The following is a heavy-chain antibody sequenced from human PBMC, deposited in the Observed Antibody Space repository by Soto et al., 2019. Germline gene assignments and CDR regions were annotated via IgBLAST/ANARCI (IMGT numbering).Heavy chain of an antibody. D-gene: IGHD2-21*02. CDR1: GFTFSSNG. CDR3: AREYCGGDTCSPGLQE. Sequence: QVQLVESGGGVVQPGRSLRLSCAASGFTFSSNGMHWVRQAPGKGLEWLAVIWFDGSDMYYADSVKGRFTISRDNSKNTLYLQMNSLRAEDTAVYYCAREYCGGDTCSPGLQEWGQGTLVTVSS. CDR2: IWFDGSDM. V-gene: IGHV3-33*01. J-gene: IGHJ1*01.